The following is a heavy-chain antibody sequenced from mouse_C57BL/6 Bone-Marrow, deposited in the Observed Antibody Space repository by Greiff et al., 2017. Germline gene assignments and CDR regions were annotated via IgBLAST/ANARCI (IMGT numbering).Heavy chain of an antibody. Sequence: VQLQQSGAELVRPGASVKLSCTASGFNFTDDYIHWVKQRPEQGLEWIGWIDPDIGDTKSASKFQDKATITSDPSSNPAYLQLSSLPSEDTAVYYCSTVDGNYFDFWGQGTPLTVAS. V-gene: IGHV14-4*01. CDR1: GFNFTDDY. CDR2: IDPDIGDT. CDR3: STVDGNYFDF. J-gene: IGHJ2*01. D-gene: IGHD2-3*01.